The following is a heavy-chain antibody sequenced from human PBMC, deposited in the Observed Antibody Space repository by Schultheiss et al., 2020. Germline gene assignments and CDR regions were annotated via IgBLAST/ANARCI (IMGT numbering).Heavy chain of an antibody. Sequence: GGSLRLSCSASGFTFSSYAMHWVRQAPGKGLEYVSAISSNGGSTYYADSVKGRFTISRDNSKNTLYLQMNSLRTEDTAVYYCAKDQVELASPFDCWGQGTLVTVSS. CDR2: ISSNGGST. J-gene: IGHJ4*02. CDR3: AKDQVELASPFDC. V-gene: IGHV3-64*04. CDR1: GFTFSSYA. D-gene: IGHD1-1*01.